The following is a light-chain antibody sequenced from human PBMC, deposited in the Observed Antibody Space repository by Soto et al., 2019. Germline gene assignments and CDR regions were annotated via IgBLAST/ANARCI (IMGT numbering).Light chain of an antibody. V-gene: IGKV3D-20*01. CDR1: QSVSSSY. CDR2: GAS. J-gene: IGKJ1*01. CDR3: QQYGNSRGT. Sequence: EMVLTQSPATLSLSPGEGATLSCGASQSVSSSYLAWYQQKPGLAPRLLIYGASDRATDIPARFSGSGSGTDFTLTISRLEPEDFAVYYCQQYGNSRGTFGQGTKVDIK.